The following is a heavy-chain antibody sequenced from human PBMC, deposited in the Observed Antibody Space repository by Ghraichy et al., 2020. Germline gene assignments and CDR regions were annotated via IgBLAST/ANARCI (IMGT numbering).Heavy chain of an antibody. CDR1: GDSVSSDTAT. CDR2: TYYRSKWYY. J-gene: IGHJ3*02. CDR3: AKRGAWGTLDI. V-gene: IGHV6-1*01. Sequence: SETLSLTCVISGDSVSSDTATWNWIRQSPSRGLEWLGRTYYRSKWYYDYGTSVKSRASISPDTSKNQFSLQLNFVTPEDTAVCYCAKRGAWGTLDIWGQGTMVTVSP. D-gene: IGHD3-16*01.